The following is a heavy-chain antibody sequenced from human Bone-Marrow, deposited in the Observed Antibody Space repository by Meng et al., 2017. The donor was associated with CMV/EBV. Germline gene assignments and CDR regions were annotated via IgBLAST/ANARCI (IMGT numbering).Heavy chain of an antibody. CDR2: TYYRSKWYN. CDR1: GDSVSSNSAA. D-gene: IGHD6-6*01. Sequence: LRLACAISGDSVSSNSAAWNWIRQSPSRGLEWLGRTYYRSKWYNDYAVSVNSRITINPDTSKNQFSLQLNSVTPEDTAVYYCARDSSSSVGRLFGYWGQGTLVTVSS. V-gene: IGHV6-1*01. CDR3: ARDSSSSVGRLFGY. J-gene: IGHJ4*02.